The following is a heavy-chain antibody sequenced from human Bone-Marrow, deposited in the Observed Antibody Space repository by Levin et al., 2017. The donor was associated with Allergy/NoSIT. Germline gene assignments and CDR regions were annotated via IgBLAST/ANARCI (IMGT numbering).Heavy chain of an antibody. CDR2: IKQDGSEK. CDR1: GFTFSSYW. D-gene: IGHD2-15*01. CDR3: ARQYYYFDY. V-gene: IGHV3-7*01. J-gene: IGHJ4*02. Sequence: GESLKISCAASGFTFSSYWMSWVRQAPGKGLEWVANIKQDGSEKYYVDSVKGRFTISRDNAKNSLYLQMNSLRAEDTAVYYCARQYYYFDYWGQGTLVTVSS.